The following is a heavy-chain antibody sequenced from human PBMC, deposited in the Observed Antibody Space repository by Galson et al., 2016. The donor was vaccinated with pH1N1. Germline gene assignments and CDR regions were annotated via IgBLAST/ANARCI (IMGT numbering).Heavy chain of an antibody. CDR1: GFTLDNHA. CDR2: ISYDGRQK. Sequence: SLRLSCAASGFTLDNHAMHWVRQAPGKGLEWVAVISYDGRQKEYADYAKGRFTISRDNSKNTVSLQLNSLRSDDTAIYYCARDPKWITWVGPFDYWGQGTLVTAAS. J-gene: IGHJ4*02. V-gene: IGHV3-30*14. CDR3: ARDPKWITWVGPFDY. D-gene: IGHD1-26*01.